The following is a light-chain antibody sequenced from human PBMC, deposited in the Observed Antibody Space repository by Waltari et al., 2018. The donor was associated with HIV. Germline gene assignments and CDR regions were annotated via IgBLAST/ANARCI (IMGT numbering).Light chain of an antibody. V-gene: IGKV3-15*01. Sequence: EIVMTQSPATLSVSPGERATVSCTHSQSVSSNVAWYQQKPGQAPRLLIYGASTRATGIPARFSGSGSGTEFTLTISSLQSEDFAVYYCQQNHDWPPTTFGQGTRLEIK. CDR3: QQNHDWPPTT. J-gene: IGKJ5*01. CDR2: GAS. CDR1: QSVSSN.